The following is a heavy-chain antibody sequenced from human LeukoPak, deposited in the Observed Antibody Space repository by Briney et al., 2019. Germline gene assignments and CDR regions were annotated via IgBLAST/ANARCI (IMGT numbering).Heavy chain of an antibody. CDR1: GFTLSSYA. CDR2: ISGSGGST. V-gene: IGHV3-23*01. CDR3: AKDRAYCSSTSCYLSPPNWFDP. J-gene: IGHJ5*02. Sequence: PGGSLRLSCAASGFTLSSYAMSWVRQAPGKGLEWVSAISGSGGSTYYADSVKGRFTISRDDSKNTLYLQMNSLRAEDAAVYYCAKDRAYCSSTSCYLSPPNWFDPWGQGTLVTVSS. D-gene: IGHD2-2*01.